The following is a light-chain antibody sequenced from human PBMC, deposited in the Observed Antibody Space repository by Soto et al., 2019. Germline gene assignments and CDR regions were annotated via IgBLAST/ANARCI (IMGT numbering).Light chain of an antibody. Sequence: DIQMTQSPSTLSASVGDRVSITCRASQIISSWLAWYQQKPGKAPKLLIYDASSLERGVPSRFSGSGSGTEFTLTISSLQPDDFANYYCQQYNSYSRTFGQGTKVDIK. J-gene: IGKJ1*01. CDR1: QIISSW. V-gene: IGKV1-5*01. CDR3: QQYNSYSRT. CDR2: DAS.